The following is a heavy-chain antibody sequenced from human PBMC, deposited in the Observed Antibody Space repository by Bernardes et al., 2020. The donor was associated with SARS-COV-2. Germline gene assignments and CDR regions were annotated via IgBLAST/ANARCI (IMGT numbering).Heavy chain of an antibody. V-gene: IGHV1-24*01. D-gene: IGHD3-22*01. CDR2: FDPEDGET. J-gene: IGHJ6*02. Sequence: ASVKVSCKVSGYTLTALSMHWVRQAPGKGLEWMGGFDPEDGETIYAQKFQGRVTMTEDTSTDTAYMELSSLRSEDTAVYYCATALAAYYDSSGSGYYYGMDVWGQGTTVTVSS. CDR3: ATALAAYYDSSGSGYYYGMDV. CDR1: GYTLTALS.